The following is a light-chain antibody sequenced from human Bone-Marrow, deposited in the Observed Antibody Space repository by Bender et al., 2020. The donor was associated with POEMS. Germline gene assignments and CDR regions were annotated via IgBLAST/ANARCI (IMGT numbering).Light chain of an antibody. Sequence: QSALTQPASVSGFPGQSITISCTGSSGDIGGYNYVSWYQQHPGKAPKLIIYNVNDRPSGVSNRFSGSKSGNTASLTISGLQTEDEADYYCSSYTSSSTLIFGGGTKLAVL. J-gene: IGLJ2*01. CDR3: SSYTSSSTLI. CDR2: NVN. V-gene: IGLV2-14*01. CDR1: SGDIGGYNY.